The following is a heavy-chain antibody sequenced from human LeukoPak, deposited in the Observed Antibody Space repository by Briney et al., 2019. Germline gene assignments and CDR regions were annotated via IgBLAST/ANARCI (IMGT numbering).Heavy chain of an antibody. V-gene: IGHV3-23*01. CDR1: GFTFDDYG. J-gene: IGHJ4*02. Sequence: PGGSLKLSCAASGFTFDDYGMSWVRQAPGKGLEWVSAISGSGGSTYYADSVKGRFTISRDNSKNTLYLQMNSLRAEDTAVYYCAKDRYDFWSGTYYFDYWGQGTLVTVSS. D-gene: IGHD3-3*01. CDR3: AKDRYDFWSGTYYFDY. CDR2: ISGSGGST.